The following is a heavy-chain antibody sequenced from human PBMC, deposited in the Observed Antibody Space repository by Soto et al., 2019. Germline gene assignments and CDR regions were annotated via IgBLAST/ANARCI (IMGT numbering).Heavy chain of an antibody. CDR1: GITFRTHV. D-gene: IGHD1-1*01. CDR3: ARYIRDRESPDSWVTDAFAI. Sequence: GGSLRLSCAASGITFRTHVMTWVRQAPGKGLEWVSGISTGDNTYYTDSVKGRFTISRDTSKNTLSLQMNSLRAEDTAMYFCARYIRDRESPDSWVTDAFAIWGQGTMVTVSS. CDR2: ISTGDNT. J-gene: IGHJ3*02. V-gene: IGHV3-23*01.